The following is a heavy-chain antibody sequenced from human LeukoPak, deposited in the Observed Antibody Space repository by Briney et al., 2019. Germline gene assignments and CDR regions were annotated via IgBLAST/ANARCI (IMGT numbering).Heavy chain of an antibody. D-gene: IGHD2-8*02. CDR2: IAPSVDTT. V-gene: IGHV1-46*01. Sequence: ASVKVSCKASGFTFTNYLLHWVRQAPGQGLEWVGRIAPSVDTTNYARKFRDRVTMTRDTSTSTAYMELGSLRSEDTAVYYCLREESGGYFDYWGQGTLVSVSS. J-gene: IGHJ4*02. CDR3: LREESGGYFDY. CDR1: GFTFTNYL.